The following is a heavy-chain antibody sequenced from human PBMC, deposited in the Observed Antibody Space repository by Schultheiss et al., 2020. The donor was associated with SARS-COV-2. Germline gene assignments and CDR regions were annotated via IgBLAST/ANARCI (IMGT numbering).Heavy chain of an antibody. J-gene: IGHJ4*02. CDR2: INHSGST. V-gene: IGHV4-34*01. CDR3: AREPERIAAAGAFDY. CDR1: GGSFSGYY. D-gene: IGHD6-13*01. Sequence: SETLSLTCAVYGGSFSGYYWSWIRQPPGKGLEWIGEINHSGSTNYNPSLKSRVTISVDTSKNQFSLKLSSVTAADTAVYYCAREPERIAAAGAFDYWGQGTLVTVAS.